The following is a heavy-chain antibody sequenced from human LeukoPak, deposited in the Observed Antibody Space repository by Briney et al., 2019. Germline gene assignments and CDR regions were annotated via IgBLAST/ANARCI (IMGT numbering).Heavy chain of an antibody. V-gene: IGHV1-2*06. CDR3: ARSVPADPGWFDP. J-gene: IGHJ5*02. D-gene: IGHD2-2*01. Sequence: ASVKVSCKASGYTFTGYYIHWMRQAPGQGLEWMGRINPNSGGTNYAQKFQGRVTMTRDTSISTAYMELSRLRSDDTAVYYCARSVPADPGWFDPWGQGTLVTVSS. CDR2: INPNSGGT. CDR1: GYTFTGYY.